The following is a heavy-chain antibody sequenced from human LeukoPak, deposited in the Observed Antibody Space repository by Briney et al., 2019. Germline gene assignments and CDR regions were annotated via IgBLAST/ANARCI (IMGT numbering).Heavy chain of an antibody. Sequence: GGSLRLSCAASGFTFSDYYMSWIRQAPGKGLEWVSYISSSSSYTNYADSVKGRFTISRDNAKNSLYLQMNSLRAEDTAVYYCARVRGSGIRRASDKLFDYWGQGTLVTVSS. CDR3: ARVRGSGIRRASDKLFDY. V-gene: IGHV3-11*06. D-gene: IGHD3-10*01. CDR2: ISSSSSYT. CDR1: GFTFSDYY. J-gene: IGHJ4*02.